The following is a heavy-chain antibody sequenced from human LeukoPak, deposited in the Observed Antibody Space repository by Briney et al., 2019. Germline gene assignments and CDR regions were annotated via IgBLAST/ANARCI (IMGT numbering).Heavy chain of an antibody. CDR1: GFTFSSYS. Sequence: AGGSLRLSCAASGFTFSSYSMNWVRQAPGKGLEWVSSISSSSSYIYYADSVKGRFTISRDNAKNSLYLQMNSLRAEDTAVYYCARGSYYFDYYGMDVWGQGTTVTVSS. D-gene: IGHD3-9*01. CDR3: ARGSYYFDYYGMDV. J-gene: IGHJ6*02. V-gene: IGHV3-21*04. CDR2: ISSSSSYI.